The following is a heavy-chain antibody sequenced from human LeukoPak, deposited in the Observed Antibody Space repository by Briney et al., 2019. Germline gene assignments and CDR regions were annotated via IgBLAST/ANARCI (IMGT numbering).Heavy chain of an antibody. CDR3: ARDGRNYDFKLDY. CDR1: GFTFSSYG. V-gene: IGHV3-33*01. CDR2: MWYDESHK. D-gene: IGHD1-7*01. J-gene: IGHJ4*02. Sequence: PGSSVRLSCAAYGFTFSSYGMHWVRQAPGKGLEWVAVMWYDESHKYYVDSVKGRFTISRDNSKSTLYLQMNSLRAEDTAVYFCARDGRNYDFKLDYWGQGTLVTVSS.